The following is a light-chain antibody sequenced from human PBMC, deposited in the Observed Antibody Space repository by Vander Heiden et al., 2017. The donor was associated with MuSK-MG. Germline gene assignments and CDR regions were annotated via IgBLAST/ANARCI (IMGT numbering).Light chain of an antibody. CDR2: AAS. V-gene: IGKV1-39*01. J-gene: IGKJ4*01. Sequence: DIQMTQSPSPLSASVGDRITITCRASQSISKFLNWYQQKPGKAPKLLIYAASSLQSGVPSKFSGSGSGTDFTLTISSLQPEDSATYYCLRSSITPLTFGGGTKVEIK. CDR1: QSISKF. CDR3: LRSSITPLT.